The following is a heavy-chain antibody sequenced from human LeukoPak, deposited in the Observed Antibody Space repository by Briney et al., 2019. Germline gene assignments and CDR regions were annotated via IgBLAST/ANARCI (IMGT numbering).Heavy chain of an antibody. V-gene: IGHV4-39*07. CDR3: AREAAAGIHMDV. Sequence: PSETLSLTCTVSGGSISSSSYYWGWIRQPPGKGLEWIGSIYYSGSTYYNPSLKSRVTISVDTSKNQFSLKLSSVTAADTAVYYCAREAAAGIHMDVWGKGTTVTVSS. D-gene: IGHD6-13*01. CDR2: IYYSGST. CDR1: GGSISSSSYY. J-gene: IGHJ6*03.